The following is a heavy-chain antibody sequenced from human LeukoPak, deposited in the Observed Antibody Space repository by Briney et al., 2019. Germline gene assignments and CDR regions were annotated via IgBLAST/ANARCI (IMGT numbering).Heavy chain of an antibody. V-gene: IGHV1-2*02. CDR2: INPNSGDT. J-gene: IGHJ4*02. CDR3: ARDRYGDGFAHFDY. Sequence: ASVKVSCKASGYTFTGYYIHWVRQAPGQGLEWMGWINPNSGDTNSAQKFQGRVTMTRDTSISTAYMELSRLRSDDTAVYYCARDRYGDGFAHFDYWGQGALVTVSS. CDR1: GYTFTGYY. D-gene: IGHD5-24*01.